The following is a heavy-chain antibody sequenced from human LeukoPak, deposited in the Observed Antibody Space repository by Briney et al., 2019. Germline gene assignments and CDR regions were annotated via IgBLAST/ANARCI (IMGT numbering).Heavy chain of an antibody. CDR2: ISWDGGST. V-gene: IGHV3-43*01. J-gene: IGHJ4*02. CDR3: ATIEAVRFHY. CDR1: GFTFDDYT. Sequence: PGGSLRLSCAASGFTFDDYTMHWVRQAPGKGLEWVSLISWDGGSTYYADSVKGRFTISRDNAKNSVYLQMNSLRGEDTAVYYCATIEAVRFHYWGQGTLVTVSS. D-gene: IGHD5-24*01.